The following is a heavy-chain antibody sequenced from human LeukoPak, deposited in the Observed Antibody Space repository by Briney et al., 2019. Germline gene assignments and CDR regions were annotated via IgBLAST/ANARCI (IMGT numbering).Heavy chain of an antibody. CDR1: RGNPSGYGGTFSSYG. CDR2: INPNSGGT. J-gene: IGHJ5*02. V-gene: IGHV1-2*02. CDR3: ASPRQDPNWFDP. Sequence: ASVRVSCKASRGNPSGYGGTFSSYGVSWVRQAPGQGLEWMGWINPNSGGTNYAQKFQGRVTMTRDTSISTAYMELSRLRSDDTAVYYCASPRQDPNWFDPWGQGTLVTVSS.